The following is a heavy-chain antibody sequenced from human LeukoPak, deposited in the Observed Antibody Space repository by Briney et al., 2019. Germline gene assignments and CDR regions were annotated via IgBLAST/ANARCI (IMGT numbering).Heavy chain of an antibody. CDR3: ARGGSSGYWYFDL. J-gene: IGHJ2*01. CDR1: GFPFSTYE. Sequence: GGSLRLSCAASGFPFSTYEMSWGRHAPGKGLEWVSSISESGVTTYHADSVKGRFTISRDNSQNTLYLQMNSLRAEDTAVYYCARGGSSGYWYFDLWGRGTLVTVSS. D-gene: IGHD6-19*01. CDR2: ISESGVTT. V-gene: IGHV3-23*01.